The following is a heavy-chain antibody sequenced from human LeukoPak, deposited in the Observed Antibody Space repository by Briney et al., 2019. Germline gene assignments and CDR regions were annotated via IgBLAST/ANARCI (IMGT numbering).Heavy chain of an antibody. CDR2: FYSGGTT. Sequence: GGSLRLSCAASGFNVRSKYMSWVRQAPGKGLECVSVFYSGGTTAYADSVKGRFTVSIDNSNNTLYLQMNSLRAEDTAVYYCARVSFGPASEWFDPWGQGTLVTVSS. D-gene: IGHD3/OR15-3a*01. CDR1: GFNVRSKY. J-gene: IGHJ5*02. V-gene: IGHV3-53*01. CDR3: ARVSFGPASEWFDP.